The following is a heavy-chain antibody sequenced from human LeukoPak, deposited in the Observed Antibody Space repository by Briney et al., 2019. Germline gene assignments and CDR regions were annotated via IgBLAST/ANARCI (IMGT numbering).Heavy chain of an antibody. V-gene: IGHV4-59*01. CDR1: GGSISGYY. CDR2: MYYSGST. CDR3: ARGTVFGVATNWFDP. D-gene: IGHD3-3*01. J-gene: IGHJ5*02. Sequence: PSETLSLTCSVSGGSISGYYWGWIRQPPGKGLEWIGDMYYSGSTNYNPSLKSRVTISVDTSKKQISLKLNSVTAADTAVYYCARGTVFGVATNWFDPWGQGTLVTVSS.